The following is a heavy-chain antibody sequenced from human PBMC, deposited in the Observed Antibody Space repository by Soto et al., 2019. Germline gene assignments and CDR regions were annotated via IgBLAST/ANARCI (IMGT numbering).Heavy chain of an antibody. D-gene: IGHD3-3*01. Sequence: QVQLVQSGAEVKEPGSSVNVSCKTSGGTFGNTAVTWVRQVPGQGLEWIGGIVPLFGTANYAQKFRGRVMITAAESPSTAYMDLSSLTSDDTAIYYCASNGDPGYSFWSGPLGGGRFDPWGQGTLVTVSS. CDR2: IVPLFGTA. CDR3: ASNGDPGYSFWSGPLGGGRFDP. V-gene: IGHV1-69*12. J-gene: IGHJ5*02. CDR1: GGTFGNTA.